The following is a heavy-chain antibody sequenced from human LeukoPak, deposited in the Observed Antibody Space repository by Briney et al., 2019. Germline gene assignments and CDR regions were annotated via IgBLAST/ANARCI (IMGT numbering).Heavy chain of an antibody. Sequence: SETLSLTCTVSGVSITSFYWSWIRQPPGKGLEWVGYIYFSGSTNYNPSLKSRVTVSLDTTKNQVSLKLSSVSAADTAVYYCASTGYCIGGSCYSNYFDHWGQGTLVTVSS. CDR1: GVSITSFY. V-gene: IGHV4-59*08. CDR3: ASTGYCIGGSCYSNYFDH. CDR2: IYFSGST. J-gene: IGHJ4*02. D-gene: IGHD2-15*01.